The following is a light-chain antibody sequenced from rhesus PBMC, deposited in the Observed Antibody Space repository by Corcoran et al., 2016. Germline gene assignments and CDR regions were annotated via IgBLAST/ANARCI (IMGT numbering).Light chain of an antibody. J-gene: IGKJ4*01. Sequence: DIQMTQSPSSLSASVGDRVTITCRASQGISSYVNWYQQKPGKAPKLLIYYAKRLESGVPSRFSGSGSGTEFTLPISSLRPEDFATYYCQQYNSLPPTFDGGTKVEIK. CDR2: YAK. CDR1: QGISSY. CDR3: QQYNSLPPT. V-gene: IGKV1-32*01.